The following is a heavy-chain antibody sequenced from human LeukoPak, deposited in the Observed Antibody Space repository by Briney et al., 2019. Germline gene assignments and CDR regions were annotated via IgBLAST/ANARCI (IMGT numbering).Heavy chain of an antibody. CDR3: ARAYCSGGSCYAGKRFDP. Sequence: ASVKVSCKASGYTFTGYYMHWVRQAPGQGLEWMGWINPNSGGTNTAQQFQGRVTMTRDTSISTAYMELSRLRSDDTAVYYCARAYCSGGSCYAGKRFDPWGQGTLVTVSS. J-gene: IGHJ5*02. D-gene: IGHD2-15*01. CDR1: GYTFTGYY. CDR2: INPNSGGT. V-gene: IGHV1-2*02.